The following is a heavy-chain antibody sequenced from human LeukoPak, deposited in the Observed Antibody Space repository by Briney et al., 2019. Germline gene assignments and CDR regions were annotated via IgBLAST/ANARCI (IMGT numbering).Heavy chain of an antibody. J-gene: IGHJ6*02. Sequence: ASVKVSCKASGYTFTGYYMHWVRQAPGQGLEWMGWMNPNSGNTGYAQKFQGRVTMTRNTSISTACMELSSLRSEDTAVYYCARGKGPAAEPTIYYYYGMDVWGQGTTVTVSS. CDR1: GYTFTGYY. D-gene: IGHD2-2*01. V-gene: IGHV1-8*02. CDR2: MNPNSGNT. CDR3: ARGKGPAAEPTIYYYYGMDV.